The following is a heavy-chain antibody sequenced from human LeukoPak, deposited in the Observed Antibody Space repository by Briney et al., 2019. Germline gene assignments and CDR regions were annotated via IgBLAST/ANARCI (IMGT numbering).Heavy chain of an antibody. CDR1: GYTFTSYA. CDR3: ARGYCSSTSCYLNPRYYYYYGMDV. J-gene: IGHJ6*02. CDR2: INAANGNT. V-gene: IGHV1-3*01. D-gene: IGHD2-2*01. Sequence: ASVKVSCKASGYTFTSYAIHWVRQAPGQRLEWMGWINAANGNTKYSQKFQGRVTLTRDTSASTAYMQLSSLRSEDTAVYYCARGYCSSTSCYLNPRYYYYYGMDVWGQGTTVTVSS.